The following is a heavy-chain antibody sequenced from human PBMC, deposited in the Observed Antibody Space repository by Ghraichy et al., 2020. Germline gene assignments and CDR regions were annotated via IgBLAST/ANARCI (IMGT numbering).Heavy chain of an antibody. D-gene: IGHD3-16*01. J-gene: IGHJ4*02. CDR2: IKHDSSEK. CDR1: GFTFSRSW. V-gene: IGHV3-7*03. CDR3: ARQGFGVPFDY. Sequence: GGSLRLSCAASGFTFSRSWMTWVRQAPGKGLEWVANIKHDSSEKYYVDSVKGRFTISRDDAKNTLFLQMNSLRAEDTALYYCARQGFGVPFDYWGQGTLVTVSS.